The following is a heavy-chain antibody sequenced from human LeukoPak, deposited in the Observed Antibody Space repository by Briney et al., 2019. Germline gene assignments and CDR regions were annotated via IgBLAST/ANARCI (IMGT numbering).Heavy chain of an antibody. CDR3: AKESYSSSWYSD. V-gene: IGHV3-23*01. CDR2: ISGSGGSA. D-gene: IGHD6-13*01. CDR1: GFTFSSYA. J-gene: IGHJ4*02. Sequence: PGESLRLSCAASGFTFSSYAMSWVRQAPGKGLGWDSAISGSGGSAYCADSVKSRFTISRNNSKNTLYLQMNSLRAEDTAVYYCAKESYSSSWYSDWGQGTLVTVSS.